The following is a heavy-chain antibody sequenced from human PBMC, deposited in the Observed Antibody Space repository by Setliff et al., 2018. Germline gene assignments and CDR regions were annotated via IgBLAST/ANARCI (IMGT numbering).Heavy chain of an antibody. CDR1: GYTFTGYG. J-gene: IGHJ4*02. D-gene: IGHD2-15*01. Sequence: GASVKVSCKASGYTFTGYGISWVRQAPGKGLEGMGWSSAYNGNTNYAQKLQGRFTMTTDTSTSTAYMELRSLRSDDTAVYYCASTSGDPLAVAATHAAVGFDDWGQGTLVTVSS. CDR3: ASTSGDPLAVAATHAAVGFDD. CDR2: SSAYNGNT. V-gene: IGHV1-18*01.